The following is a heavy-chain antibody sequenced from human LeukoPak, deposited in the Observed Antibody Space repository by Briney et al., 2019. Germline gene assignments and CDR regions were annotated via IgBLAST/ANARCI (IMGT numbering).Heavy chain of an antibody. CDR2: FSGNSDTT. D-gene: IGHD6-19*01. Sequence: GSLRLSCGASGFAFGGYVMNWVRQAPGKGLEWGSTFSGNSDTTYYADSVRGRLTISRDNSRTTLYLQMNNLRAEDTAVYFCANPVTQNSGWYVNGDYWGQGTLVTVSS. J-gene: IGHJ4*02. V-gene: IGHV3-23*01. CDR3: ANPVTQNSGWYVNGDY. CDR1: GFAFGGYV.